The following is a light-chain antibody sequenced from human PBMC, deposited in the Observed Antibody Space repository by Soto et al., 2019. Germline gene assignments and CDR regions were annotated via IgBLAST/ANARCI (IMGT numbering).Light chain of an antibody. CDR1: QSVSGD. CDR2: DAS. CDR3: QQYNYWPIT. Sequence: EIVLTHSPATLSVSPGYRATLSFRASQSVSGDLAWYHHKPGQAPRLLIYDASTRALDTPARFAGSGSGTEFTLTISSLQSEDFAVYFCQQYNYWPITFGQGTRLEIK. J-gene: IGKJ5*01. V-gene: IGKV3-15*01.